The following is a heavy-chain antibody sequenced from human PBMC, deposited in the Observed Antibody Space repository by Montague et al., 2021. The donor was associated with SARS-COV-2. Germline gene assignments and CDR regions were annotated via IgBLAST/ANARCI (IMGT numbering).Heavy chain of an antibody. V-gene: IGHV4-34*01. J-gene: IGHJ4*02. D-gene: IGHD5-12*01. CDR1: GASSSNYY. Sequence: SETLSLTCAVYGASSSNYYWSWIRQSPGKGLERVGEINHSGYTDYNQSLESRLTISLDSSKKQFSLKMTSATAADTAIYYCASAPRYSFGFWAYWGQGTLVSVSS. CDR3: ASAPRYSFGFWAY. CDR2: INHSGYT.